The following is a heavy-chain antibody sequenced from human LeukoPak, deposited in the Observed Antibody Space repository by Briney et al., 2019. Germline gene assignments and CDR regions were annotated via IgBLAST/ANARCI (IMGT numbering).Heavy chain of an antibody. CDR3: ALLAYCSGGICYSTDFLGYVQH. CDR2: IIPILGIA. Sequence: SVKVSCKASGGTFSSYAISWVRQAPGQGLEWMGRIIPILGIANYAQKFQGRVTITADKSTSTAYMELSSLRAEDTAVYYCALLAYCSGGICYSTDFLGYVQHWGQGTLVTVSS. D-gene: IGHD2-15*01. CDR1: GGTFSSYA. J-gene: IGHJ1*01. V-gene: IGHV1-69*04.